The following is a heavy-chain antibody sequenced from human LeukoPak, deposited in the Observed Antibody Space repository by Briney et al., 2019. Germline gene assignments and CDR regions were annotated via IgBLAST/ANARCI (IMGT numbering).Heavy chain of an antibody. D-gene: IGHD5-12*01. J-gene: IGHJ4*02. CDR2: ISGHGGST. CDR1: GFTFDDYA. CDR3: ARAMRSGYDY. Sequence: GGSLRLSCAASGFTFDDYAMHWVRQAPGKGLEWVSLISGHGGSTYYADSVKGRFTISRDNAENSLYLQMSSLRDEDTAVYYCARAMRSGYDYWGQGTLVTVSS. V-gene: IGHV3-43*02.